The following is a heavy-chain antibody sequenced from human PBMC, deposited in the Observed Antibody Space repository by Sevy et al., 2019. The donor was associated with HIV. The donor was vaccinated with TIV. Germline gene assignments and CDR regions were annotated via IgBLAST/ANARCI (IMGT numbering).Heavy chain of an antibody. Sequence: GGSLRLSCAASGFTFSDHYMDWVRQAPGKGLEWVGRSRNKGNSYTTEYAASVKGRFTISRDDSKNSLFLQMNSLKIEDTAVYYCARVGLLRICSGGSCNGAFDLWGQGTMVTVSS. V-gene: IGHV3-72*01. CDR2: SRNKGNSYTT. J-gene: IGHJ3*01. CDR3: ARVGLLRICSGGSCNGAFDL. D-gene: IGHD2-15*01. CDR1: GFTFSDHY.